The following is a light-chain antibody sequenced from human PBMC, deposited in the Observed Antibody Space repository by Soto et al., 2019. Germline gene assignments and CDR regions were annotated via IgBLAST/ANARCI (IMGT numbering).Light chain of an antibody. Sequence: VLPPPPAFLHVSPGDRATLSCRSSKSVDSNLAWYQQKPGQPPRLIIYDASTRAAGIPARSSGSGSGTEFTLTISSRQSDDFSVYFYRQYNNRSPVTFGAGSKVDIK. CDR1: KSVDSN. CDR3: RQYNNRSPVT. V-gene: IGKV3-15*01. J-gene: IGKJ3*01. CDR2: DAS.